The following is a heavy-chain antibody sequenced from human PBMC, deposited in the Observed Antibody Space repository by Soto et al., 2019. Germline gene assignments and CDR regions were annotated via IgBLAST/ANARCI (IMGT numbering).Heavy chain of an antibody. Sequence: EVQLLESGGGLVQPGGSLRLSCTASGFTFSDHAMTWVRQAPGKGLERLSGISGGGSGAYYADSVKGRFTVSRANSNNTLFLQMDSLRVEDTAVYYCAIDLWWYTHWGQGTLVTVSS. CDR3: AIDLWWYTH. V-gene: IGHV3-23*01. CDR2: ISGGGSGA. CDR1: GFTFSDHA. D-gene: IGHD2-15*01. J-gene: IGHJ4*02.